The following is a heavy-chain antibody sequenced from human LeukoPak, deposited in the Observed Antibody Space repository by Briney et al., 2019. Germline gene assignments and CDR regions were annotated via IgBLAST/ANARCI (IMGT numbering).Heavy chain of an antibody. CDR1: GFTFSSYA. CDR2: ISGSGGST. D-gene: IGHD3-16*01. V-gene: IGHV3-23*01. Sequence: GGSLRLSCTASGFTFSSYAMSWVRQAPGKGLEWVSVISGSGGSTYYGDSVKGRFTISRDNSKNTLYLQVNSLRAEDTAVYYCAKDGVVTITFDYWGQGTLVTVSS. J-gene: IGHJ4*02. CDR3: AKDGVVTITFDY.